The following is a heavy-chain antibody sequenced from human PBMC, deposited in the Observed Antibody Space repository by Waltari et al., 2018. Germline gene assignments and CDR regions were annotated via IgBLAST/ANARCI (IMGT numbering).Heavy chain of an antibody. V-gene: IGHV1-2*02. D-gene: IGHD2-2*01. CDR1: GYMFTNYY. CDR2: INPNSGGT. J-gene: IGHJ4*02. Sequence: QVQLVQSGAEVKKPGASVKIACKASGYMFTNYYMYWVRQAPGQGLEWRGWINPNSGGTNHAQKFQGRVTMTSDTSISTAYMELTRLRSDDTAVYFCARRKGYCTSSTCPPVQGYFGYWGQGTLVTVSS. CDR3: ARRKGYCTSSTCPPVQGYFGY.